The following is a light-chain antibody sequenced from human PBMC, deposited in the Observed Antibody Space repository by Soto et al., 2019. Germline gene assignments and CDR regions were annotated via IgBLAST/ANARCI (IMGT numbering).Light chain of an antibody. Sequence: DIQMTQSPSSLSASVGDRVTITCRASQNINNYVNWYQQKPGNAPKLLIYAASSLQSGVPSRFSGSGSGTDVTLTISSLQPEDFATVYCQQTYSPRRTFGQGTKVEI. CDR3: QQTYSPRRT. V-gene: IGKV1-39*01. CDR2: AAS. CDR1: QNINNY. J-gene: IGKJ1*01.